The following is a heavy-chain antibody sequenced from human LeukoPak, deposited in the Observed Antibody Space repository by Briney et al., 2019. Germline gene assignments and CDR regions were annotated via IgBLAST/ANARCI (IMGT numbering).Heavy chain of an antibody. CDR1: GFTFSNYA. Sequence: GSLRLSCAASGFTFSNYAMHWVRQAPGKGLEWVAVISYDGSNKYYADSVEGRFTISRDNSKNTLYLQMNSLRTEDTAVYYCARSDCSLSCPLDFWGQGALVTVSS. V-gene: IGHV3-30-3*01. D-gene: IGHD2-2*01. J-gene: IGHJ4*02. CDR2: ISYDGSNK. CDR3: ARSDCSLSCPLDF.